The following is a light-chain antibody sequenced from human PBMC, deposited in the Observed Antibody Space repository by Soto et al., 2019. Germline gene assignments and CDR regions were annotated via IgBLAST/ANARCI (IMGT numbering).Light chain of an antibody. J-gene: IGLJ1*01. V-gene: IGLV3-1*01. CDR1: KLGEKY. CDR3: QAWDRNTYV. Sequence: SYELTQPPSVSVSPGQTATITCSGDKLGEKYAAWYQQKPGQSPVLVVYEDYKRPSGIPERFSGSNSGNTATLTISGSQAMDEADYYCQAWDRNTYVFGSGTKVTVL. CDR2: EDY.